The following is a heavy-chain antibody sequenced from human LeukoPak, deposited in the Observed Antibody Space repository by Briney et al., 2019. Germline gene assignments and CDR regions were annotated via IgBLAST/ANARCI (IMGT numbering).Heavy chain of an antibody. CDR3: ASTYCSGGSCYHDY. D-gene: IGHD2-15*01. V-gene: IGHV4-59*08. Sequence: SETLSLTCTVSGGSISSYYWSWTRQPPGKGLEWIGYIYYSGSTNYNPSLKSRVTISVDTSKNQFSLKLSSVTAADTAVYYCASTYCSGGSCYHDYWGQRTLVPVSS. J-gene: IGHJ4*02. CDR2: IYYSGST. CDR1: GGSISSYY.